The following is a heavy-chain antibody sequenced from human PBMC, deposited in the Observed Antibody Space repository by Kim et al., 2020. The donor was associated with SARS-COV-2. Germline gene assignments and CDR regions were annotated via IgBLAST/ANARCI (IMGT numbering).Heavy chain of an antibody. J-gene: IGHJ4*02. D-gene: IGHD2-15*01. Sequence: SVKVSCKASGGTFSSYAISWVRQAPGQGLEWMGGIIPIFGTANYAQKFQGRVTITADESTSTAYMELSSLRSEDTAVYYCARENRPPLMGLLALDYWGQGTLVTVSS. CDR3: ARENRPPLMGLLALDY. CDR1: GGTFSSYA. CDR2: IIPIFGTA. V-gene: IGHV1-69*13.